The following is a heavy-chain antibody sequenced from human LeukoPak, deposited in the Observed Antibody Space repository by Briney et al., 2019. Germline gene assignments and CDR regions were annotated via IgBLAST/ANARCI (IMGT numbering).Heavy chain of an antibody. CDR1: GFTFSSYG. J-gene: IGHJ4*02. CDR3: AKDRASPRHSVGYFDY. D-gene: IGHD1-26*01. Sequence: GVSLRLSCAASGFTFSSYGMHWVRQAPGKGLEWVAFIRYDGSNKYYADSVKGRFTISRDNSKNTLYLQMNSLRAEDTAVYYCAKDRASPRHSVGYFDYWGQGTLVTVSS. CDR2: IRYDGSNK. V-gene: IGHV3-30*02.